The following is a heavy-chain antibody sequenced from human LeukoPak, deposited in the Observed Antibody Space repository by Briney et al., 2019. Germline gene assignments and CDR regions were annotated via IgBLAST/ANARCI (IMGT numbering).Heavy chain of an antibody. CDR2: IYHSGST. CDR3: ARVYPLYYDYMDV. CDR1: GGSISSYY. V-gene: IGHV4-59*12. D-gene: IGHD2-2*01. Sequence: SETLSLTCTVSGGSISSYYWSWIRQPPGKGLEWIGSIYHSGSTYYNPSLKSRVTISVDTSKNQFSLKLSSVTAADTAVYYCARVYPLYYDYMDVWGKGTTVTVSS. J-gene: IGHJ6*03.